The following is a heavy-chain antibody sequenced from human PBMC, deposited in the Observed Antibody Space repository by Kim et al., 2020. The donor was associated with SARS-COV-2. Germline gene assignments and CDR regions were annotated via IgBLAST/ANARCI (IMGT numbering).Heavy chain of an antibody. D-gene: IGHD3-22*01. J-gene: IGHJ5*02. Sequence: SETLSLTCTVSGGSISSYYWSWIRQPPGKGLEWIGYIYYSGSTNYNPSLKSRVTISVDTSKNQFSLKLSSVTAADTAVYYCARQGADYYDSSGPNWFDPWGQGTLVTVSS. V-gene: IGHV4-59*08. CDR3: ARQGADYYDSSGPNWFDP. CDR1: GGSISSYY. CDR2: IYYSGST.